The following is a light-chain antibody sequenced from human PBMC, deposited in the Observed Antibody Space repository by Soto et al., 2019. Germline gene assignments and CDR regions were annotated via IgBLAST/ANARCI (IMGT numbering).Light chain of an antibody. CDR1: QSISNW. CDR2: KAS. Sequence: DIQMTQSPSTLSASVGDRVTITCRASQSISNWLAWYQQKPGKAPKLLIYKASSLERGVPSRFSGSGSGTEFTLTISSLQPDDFASYYCQQYNSHPLTFGGGTKVEIK. V-gene: IGKV1-5*03. CDR3: QQYNSHPLT. J-gene: IGKJ4*01.